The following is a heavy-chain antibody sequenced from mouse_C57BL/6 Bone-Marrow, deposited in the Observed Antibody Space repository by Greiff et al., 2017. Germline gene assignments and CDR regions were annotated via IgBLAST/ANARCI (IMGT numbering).Heavy chain of an antibody. J-gene: IGHJ1*03. CDR1: GYAFSSYW. V-gene: IGHV1-80*01. CDR3: ARGATVIATNWYFDN. Sequence: VQLQQSGAELVKPGASVKISCKASGYAFSSYWTNWVKQRPGKGLEWIGQIYPGDGDTNYNGKFKGKATLTADKSSSTAYMQLSSLTSEDSAVYFCARGATVIATNWYFDNWGTGTTVTVSS. D-gene: IGHD1-1*01. CDR2: IYPGDGDT.